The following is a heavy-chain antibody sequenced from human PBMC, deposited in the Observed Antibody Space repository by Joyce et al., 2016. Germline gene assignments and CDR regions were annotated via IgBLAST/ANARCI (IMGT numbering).Heavy chain of an antibody. CDR2: INPGDSNT. CDR1: GYNLTNYW. D-gene: IGHD5-18*01. CDR3: ARHETLPSQTAMIPGYFDY. V-gene: IGHV5-51*01. J-gene: IGHJ4*02. Sequence: EVQLVQSGAEVKKPGESLKISCKGSGYNLTNYWVGWVRQLPGRGLEWMGIINPGDSNTRYSPSFQGQVTFSADKSHGSAYLQWSSLKASDTAIYYCARHETLPSQTAMIPGYFDYWGQGTLVTVSS.